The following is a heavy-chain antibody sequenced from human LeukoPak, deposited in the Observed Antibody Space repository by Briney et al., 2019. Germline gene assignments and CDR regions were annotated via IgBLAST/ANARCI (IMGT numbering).Heavy chain of an antibody. V-gene: IGHV4-38-2*02. CDR1: GYSIIRGYY. CDR3: ARGLPGYCSSTSCYFGPRWFDP. J-gene: IGHJ5*02. D-gene: IGHD2-2*01. CDR2: IYRDGGT. Sequence: SETLSLTCNVSGYSIIRGYYWDWFRQPPGKGLEWIGNIYRDGGTVYNPSLKSRLTISVDTSKNQFSLKLNSVTAADTAVYYCARGLPGYCSSTSCYFGPRWFDPWGQGTLVTVSS.